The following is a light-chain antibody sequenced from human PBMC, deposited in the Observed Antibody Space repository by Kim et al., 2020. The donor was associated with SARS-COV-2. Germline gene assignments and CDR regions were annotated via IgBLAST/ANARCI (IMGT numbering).Light chain of an antibody. J-gene: IGLJ2*01. V-gene: IGLV3-1*01. CDR2: QDT. CDR3: QAWDSGTAVV. CDR1: KLGDKY. Sequence: SYELTQPPSVSVSPGQTASITCSGDKLGDKYVFWYQQKPGQSPVLVIYQDTKRPSGIPERFSASNSGNTVTLTISGTQATDEADYYCQAWDSGTAVVFGGGTQLTVL.